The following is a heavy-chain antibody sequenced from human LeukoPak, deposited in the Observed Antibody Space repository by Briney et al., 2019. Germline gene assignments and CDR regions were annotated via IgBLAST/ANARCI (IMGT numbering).Heavy chain of an antibody. CDR1: GFTFDDYG. V-gene: IGHV3-20*04. J-gene: IGHJ5*02. CDR2: INWNGGST. D-gene: IGHD2-2*01. CDR3: ARDLVVVPAAIPNWFDP. Sequence: GGSLRLSCAASGFTFDDYGMSWVRQAPGKRLEWVSGINWNGGSTGYADSVKGRFTISRDNAKNSLYLQMNSLRAEDTALYYCARDLVVVPAAIPNWFDPWGQGTLVTVSS.